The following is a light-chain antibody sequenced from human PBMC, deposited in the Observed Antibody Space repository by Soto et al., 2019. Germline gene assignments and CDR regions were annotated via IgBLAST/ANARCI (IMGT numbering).Light chain of an antibody. V-gene: IGLV4-69*01. J-gene: IGLJ3*02. Sequence: QPVLTQSPSASASLGASVKLTCTLSSGHNSYAIAWHQQQPEKGPRYLMKVNSDGSHSKGDGIPDRFSGSSSGAERYLTISSLQSEDEDDYYCQTWSTDIRVFGGGTKVTVL. CDR1: SGHNSYA. CDR2: VNSDGSH. CDR3: QTWSTDIRV.